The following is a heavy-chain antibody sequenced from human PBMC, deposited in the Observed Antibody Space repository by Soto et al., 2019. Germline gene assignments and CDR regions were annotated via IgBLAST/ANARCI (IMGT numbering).Heavy chain of an antibody. CDR3: VKGEYYYDSSGYYPFDY. V-gene: IGHV3-64D*06. CDR1: GFTFSIYA. CDR2: ISTDGGNT. J-gene: IGHJ4*02. Sequence: EVQLVESGGDLVQPGGSLRLSCSASGFTFSIYAMHWVRQAPGKGLEHVSSISTDGGNTHYADSVKGRFTISRDNSKNTVYLQMSSLRAEDTAVYYCVKGEYYYDSSGYYPFDYWGQGTLVTVSS. D-gene: IGHD3-22*01.